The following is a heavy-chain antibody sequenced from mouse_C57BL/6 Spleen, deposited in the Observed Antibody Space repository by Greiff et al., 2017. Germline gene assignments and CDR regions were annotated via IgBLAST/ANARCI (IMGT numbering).Heavy chain of an antibody. CDR1: GYTFTSYW. D-gene: IGHD2-13*01. Sequence: QVQLQQPGTELVKPGASVKLSCKASGYTFTSYWMHWVQQRPGQGLEWIGNINPSNGGTNYNEKFKSKATLTVDKSSSTAYMQLSSLTSEDAAVYYCARGGDYDKDCYLDVWGTGTTVTVSS. V-gene: IGHV1-53*01. J-gene: IGHJ1*03. CDR2: INPSNGGT. CDR3: ARGGDYDKDCYLDV.